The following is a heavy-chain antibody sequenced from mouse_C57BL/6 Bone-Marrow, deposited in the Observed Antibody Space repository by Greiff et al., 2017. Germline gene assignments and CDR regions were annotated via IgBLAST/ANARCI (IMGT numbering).Heavy chain of an antibody. J-gene: IGHJ1*03. Sequence: QVQLKESGPELVKPGASVKISCKASGYAFSSSWMNWVKQRPGKGLEWIGRIYPGDGDTNYNGKFKGKATLTADKSSSTAYMQLSSLTSEDSAVYFCARGRDPYWYFDVWGTGTTVTVSS. V-gene: IGHV1-82*01. CDR3: ARGRDPYWYFDV. CDR2: IYPGDGDT. CDR1: GYAFSSSW.